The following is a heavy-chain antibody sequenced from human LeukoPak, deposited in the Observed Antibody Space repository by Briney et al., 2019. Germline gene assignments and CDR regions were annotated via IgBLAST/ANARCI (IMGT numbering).Heavy chain of an antibody. D-gene: IGHD2-15*01. CDR2: IRSKAYGGTT. CDR3: TRPVRCSGGSCYSRGVYFYYGMDV. Sequence: GGSLRLSCTASGFTFGDYAMSWFRQAPGKGLEWVGFIRSKAYGGTTEYAASVKGRFTISRDDSKSIAYLQMNSLKTEDTAVYYCTRPVRCSGGSCYSRGVYFYYGMDVWGQGTTVTVSS. V-gene: IGHV3-49*03. CDR1: GFTFGDYA. J-gene: IGHJ6*02.